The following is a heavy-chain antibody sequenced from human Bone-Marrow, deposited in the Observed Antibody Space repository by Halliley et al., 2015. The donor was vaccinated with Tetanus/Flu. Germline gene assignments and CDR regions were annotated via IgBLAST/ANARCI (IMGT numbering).Heavy chain of an antibody. V-gene: IGHV3-33*01. CDR2: IWYDGSNK. J-gene: IGHJ4*02. Sequence: SLRLSCAASGFTFSSYGMHWVRQAPGKGLGWVAVIWYDGSNKYYADSVKGRFTISRDNSKNTLYLQMNSLRAEDTAVYYCARVGLAVATYWGQGTLVTVSS. D-gene: IGHD6-19*01. CDR3: ARVGLAVATY. CDR1: GFTFSSYG.